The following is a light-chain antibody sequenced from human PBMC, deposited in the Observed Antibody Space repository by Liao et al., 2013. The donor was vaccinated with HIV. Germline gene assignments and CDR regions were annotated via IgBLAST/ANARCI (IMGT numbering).Light chain of an antibody. CDR2: EDT. Sequence: SYELTQPPSVSVSPGQTASVTCSGDKLGDIYVSWYQQRPGQSPLLVIYEDTKRPSGIPERFSGSNSGNTATLTISGTQAMDEADYYCQAWDNNYWVFGGGTELTVL. V-gene: IGLV3-1*01. CDR3: QAWDNNYWV. J-gene: IGLJ3*02. CDR1: KLGDIY.